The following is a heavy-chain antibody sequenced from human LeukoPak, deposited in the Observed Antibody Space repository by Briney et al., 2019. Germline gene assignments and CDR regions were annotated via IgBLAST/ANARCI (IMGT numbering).Heavy chain of an antibody. CDR3: ARGRGDFIIFDY. D-gene: IGHD2-21*02. J-gene: IGHJ4*02. CDR1: GASISSYY. Sequence: SETLSLTCTVSGASISSYYWSWIRQPPGKGLEWIGYIFYYGSTNYNPSLKSRVTISVDTSKNQFSLKLKSVTAADTAVYYCARGRGDFIIFDYWDQGTLVTVSS. CDR2: IFYYGST. V-gene: IGHV4-59*01.